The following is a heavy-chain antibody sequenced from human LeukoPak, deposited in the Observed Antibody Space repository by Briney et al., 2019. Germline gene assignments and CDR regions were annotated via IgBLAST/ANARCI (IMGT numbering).Heavy chain of an antibody. CDR3: ARARPGPRFVVVPAAFDY. D-gene: IGHD2-2*01. V-gene: IGHV1-18*04. CDR2: ISAYNGNT. J-gene: IGHJ4*02. Sequence: ASVKVSCKASGYTFTSYYMHWVRQAPGQGLEWMGWISAYNGNTNYAQKLQGRVTMTTDTSTSTAYMELRSLRSDDTAVYYCARARPGPRFVVVPAAFDYWGQGTLVTVSS. CDR1: GYTFTSYY.